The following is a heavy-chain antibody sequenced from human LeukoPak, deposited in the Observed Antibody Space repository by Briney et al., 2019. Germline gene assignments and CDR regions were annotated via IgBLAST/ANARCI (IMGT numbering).Heavy chain of an antibody. V-gene: IGHV3-23*01. D-gene: IGHD6-13*01. Sequence: GGSLRLSCAASGFTFSSYAMSWVRQAPGKGLEWVSVISGSGGSTYYADSVKGRFTISRDNSKNTLYLQMNSLRAEDTAVYYCAKDSGHSSSWYIPYYFDYWGQGTLVTVSS. CDR2: ISGSGGST. CDR3: AKDSGHSSSWYIPYYFDY. CDR1: GFTFSSYA. J-gene: IGHJ4*02.